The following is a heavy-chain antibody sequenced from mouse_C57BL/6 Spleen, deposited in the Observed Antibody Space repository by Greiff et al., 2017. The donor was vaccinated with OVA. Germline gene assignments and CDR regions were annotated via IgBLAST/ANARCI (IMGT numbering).Heavy chain of an antibody. J-gene: IGHJ3*01. D-gene: IGHD2-4*01. Sequence: DVKLVESEGGLVQPGSSMKLSCTASGFTFSDYYMAWVRQVPEKGLEWVANINYDGSSTYYLDSLKSRFIISRDNAKNILYLQMSSLKSEDTATYYCARGGYDYDEGAWFAYWGQGTLVTVSA. V-gene: IGHV5-16*01. CDR1: GFTFSDYY. CDR2: INYDGSST. CDR3: ARGGYDYDEGAWFAY.